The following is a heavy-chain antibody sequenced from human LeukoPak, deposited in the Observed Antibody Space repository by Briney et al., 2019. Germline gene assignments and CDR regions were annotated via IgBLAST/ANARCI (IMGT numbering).Heavy chain of an antibody. D-gene: IGHD4-17*01. CDR2: INPNSAGT. Sequence: GSVRVSCKASGYTFTGYYMHWVRQAPGQGREWRGWINPNSAGTNYAQKFQGRVTMTRDTSISTAYMELSRLRSDDTAVYYCARGVNYRDLYYFDYWGQGTLVTVSS. V-gene: IGHV1-2*02. CDR1: GYTFTGYY. J-gene: IGHJ4*02. CDR3: ARGVNYRDLYYFDY.